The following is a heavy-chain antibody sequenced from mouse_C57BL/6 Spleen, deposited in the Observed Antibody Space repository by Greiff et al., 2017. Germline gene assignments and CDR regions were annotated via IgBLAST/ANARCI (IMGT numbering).Heavy chain of an antibody. J-gene: IGHJ2*01. CDR3: ARDHYGSSYRYYFDY. V-gene: IGHV1-81*01. D-gene: IGHD1-1*01. CDR1: GYTFTSYG. CDR2: IYPRCGNT. Sequence: VQLQQSGAELARPGASVKLSCKASGYTFTSYGISWVKQRTGQGLEWIGEIYPRCGNTYYNEKFKGKATLTADKSSSTAYMELRSLTSADSAVYFGARDHYGSSYRYYFDYWGQGTTLTVSS.